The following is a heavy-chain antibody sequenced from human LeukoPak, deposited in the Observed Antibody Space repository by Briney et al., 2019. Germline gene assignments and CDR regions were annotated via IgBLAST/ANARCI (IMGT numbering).Heavy chain of an antibody. CDR3: ARGRTGGYYYYGMDV. D-gene: IGHD7-27*01. Sequence: SETLSLTCTVSGGSISSYYWSWIRQPPGKGLEWIGYIYYSGSTNYNPSLKSRVTISVDTSKNQFSLKLSSVTAADTAVYYWARGRTGGYYYYGMDVWGKGTTVTVSS. J-gene: IGHJ6*04. CDR2: IYYSGST. CDR1: GGSISSYY. V-gene: IGHV4-59*01.